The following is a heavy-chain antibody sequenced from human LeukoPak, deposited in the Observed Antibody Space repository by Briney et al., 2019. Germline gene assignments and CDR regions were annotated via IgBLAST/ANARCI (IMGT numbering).Heavy chain of an antibody. Sequence: GGSLRLSCPASGFTFSSYAMHWVRHAPGKGLEWVSGISWNSGSIGYADSVKGRFTISRDNAKNSLYLQMNSLRAEDTALYYCAKGCSGGSCYSWLHAFDIWGQGTMVTVSS. V-gene: IGHV3-9*01. CDR3: AKGCSGGSCYSWLHAFDI. J-gene: IGHJ3*02. D-gene: IGHD2-15*01. CDR2: ISWNSGSI. CDR1: GFTFSSYA.